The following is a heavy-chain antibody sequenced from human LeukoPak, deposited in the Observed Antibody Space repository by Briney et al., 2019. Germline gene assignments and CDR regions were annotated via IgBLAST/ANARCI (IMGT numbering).Heavy chain of an antibody. CDR3: PRYDFWSGKPDY. CDR1: GFTFSSSA. J-gene: IGHJ4*02. V-gene: IGHV3-30*03. CDR2: ISYEGSNK. Sequence: PGGSLRLSCAASGFTFSSSAMSWVRQVPGKGLEWVAVISYEGSNKFYADSVKGRLTISRDNPRNTLYLHMNSLRAEDTAVYYCPRYDFWSGKPDYWGQGTLVTVSS. D-gene: IGHD3-3*01.